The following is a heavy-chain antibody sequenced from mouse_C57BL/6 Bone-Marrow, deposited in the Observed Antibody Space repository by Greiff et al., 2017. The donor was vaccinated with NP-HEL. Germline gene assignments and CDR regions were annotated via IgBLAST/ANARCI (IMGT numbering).Heavy chain of an antibody. D-gene: IGHD1-1*01. J-gene: IGHJ2*01. V-gene: IGHV5-6*01. CDR2: ISSGGSYT. CDR1: GFTFSSYG. CDR3: ARHREGVVADY. Sequence: EVQVVESGGDLVKPGGSLKLSCAASGFTFSSYGMSWVRQTPDKRLEWVATISSGGSYTYYPDSVKGRFTISRDNAKNTLYLQMSSLKSEDTAMYYCARHREGVVADYWGQGTTLTVSS.